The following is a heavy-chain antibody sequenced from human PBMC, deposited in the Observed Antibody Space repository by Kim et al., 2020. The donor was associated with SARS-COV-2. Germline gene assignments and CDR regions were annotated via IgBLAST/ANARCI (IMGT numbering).Heavy chain of an antibody. CDR3: ARGEYYYGSGFDP. Sequence: NPSLKRRVTISVDTSKNQFSLKLSSVTAADTAVYYCARGEYYYGSGFDPWGQGTLVTVSS. J-gene: IGHJ5*02. V-gene: IGHV4-34*01. D-gene: IGHD3-10*01.